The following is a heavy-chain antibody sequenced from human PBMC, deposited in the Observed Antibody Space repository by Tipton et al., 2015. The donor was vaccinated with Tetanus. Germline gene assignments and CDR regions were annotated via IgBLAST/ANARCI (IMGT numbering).Heavy chain of an antibody. CDR3: VRDARTPLF. CDR1: GFTSSEHY. J-gene: IGHJ4*02. V-gene: IGHV3-11*06. CDR2: ISGSSSYT. D-gene: IGHD2-15*01. Sequence: SLRLSCVTSGFTSSEHYMSWIRQAPGKGLEWVSYISGSSSYTNYADSVKGRFTISRDNAKNSLLLQMNGLRAEDTAVYYCVRDARTPLFWGQGTLVSVSA.